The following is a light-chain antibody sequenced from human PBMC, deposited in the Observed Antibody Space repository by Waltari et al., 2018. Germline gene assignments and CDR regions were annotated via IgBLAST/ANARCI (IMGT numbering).Light chain of an antibody. CDR3: HQYGTSPGT. CDR1: LYISRSK. Sequence: ENVLTQSPGTPSLSRGVRVLFSCSASLYISRSKLVWYQQKPGQAPRLLMYGASSRATGIPDRFSGSGSETDFTLTISRLEPEDFAVYYCHQYGTSPGTFGQGTKVEIK. CDR2: GAS. V-gene: IGKV3-20*01. J-gene: IGKJ1*01.